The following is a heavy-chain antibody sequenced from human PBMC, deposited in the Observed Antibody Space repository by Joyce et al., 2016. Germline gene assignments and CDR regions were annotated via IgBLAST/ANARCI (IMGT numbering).Heavy chain of an antibody. Sequence: QVQLVQSGAEVKKPGASMKFSCKASGYSFIDYYMHWVRQTPGQGLEWMGRNNPKSVDTKYAPKLQGRVAMTRDTSINTADMDLGRLTSDDTAVYYCSGQGLGGTFDVWGQGTKVSVSS. J-gene: IGHJ3*01. V-gene: IGHV1-2*02. CDR2: NNPKSVDT. D-gene: IGHD3-16*01. CDR1: GYSFIDYY. CDR3: SGQGLGGTFDV.